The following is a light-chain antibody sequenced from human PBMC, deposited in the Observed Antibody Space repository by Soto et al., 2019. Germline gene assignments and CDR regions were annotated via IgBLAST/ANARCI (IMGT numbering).Light chain of an antibody. Sequence: QSALTQPASVSGSPGQSITISCTGTSSGIGGSNYVSWYQQHPGKAPKLIIYEVTNRPSGVSDRFSGSKSDNTASLIISGLQAEDEAHYYCSSYRITTVLFGSGKKVTV. CDR2: EVT. CDR1: SSGIGGSNY. J-gene: IGLJ1*01. V-gene: IGLV2-14*01. CDR3: SSYRITTVL.